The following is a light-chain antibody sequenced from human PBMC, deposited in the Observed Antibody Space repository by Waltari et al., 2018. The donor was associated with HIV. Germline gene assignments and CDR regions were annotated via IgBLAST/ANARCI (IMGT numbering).Light chain of an antibody. V-gene: IGKV1-27*01. CDR1: QAISTY. J-gene: IGKJ4*01. CDR2: GAS. Sequence: DIQMAQSPSSLSASVGDRVPFTCRASQAISTYLAWYQQKPGKVPKFLIYGASTLQSGVPSRFSGSGSGTDFTLTISSLQPEDVATYYCQKYNSAPLTFCGGTKVEIK. CDR3: QKYNSAPLT.